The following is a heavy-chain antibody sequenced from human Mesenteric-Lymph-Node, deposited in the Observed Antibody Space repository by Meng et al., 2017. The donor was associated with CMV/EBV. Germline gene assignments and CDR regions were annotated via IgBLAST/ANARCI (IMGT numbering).Heavy chain of an antibody. D-gene: IGHD3-10*01. V-gene: IGHV4-34*01. CDR1: GGSFSGYY. Sequence: SQTLSLTCAVYGGSFSGYYWSWIRQPPGKGLEWIGEINHSGSTNYNPSLKSRVTISVDTSKNQFSLKLSSVTAADTAVYYCARRDYYGSSHDYWGQGTLVTVSS. J-gene: IGHJ4*02. CDR3: ARRDYYGSSHDY. CDR2: INHSGST.